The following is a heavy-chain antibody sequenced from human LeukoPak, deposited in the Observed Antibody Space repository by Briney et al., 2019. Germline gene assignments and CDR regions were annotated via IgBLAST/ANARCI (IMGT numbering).Heavy chain of an antibody. Sequence: PGRSLRLSCAASGFTFSSYAMHWVRQAPGKGLEWVAVISYDGSNKYYADSVKGRLTISRDNSKNTLYLQMNSLRAEDTAVYYCARGDSSGYRTLDYWGQGTLVTVSS. V-gene: IGHV3-30-3*01. J-gene: IGHJ4*02. CDR3: ARGDSSGYRTLDY. D-gene: IGHD3-22*01. CDR1: GFTFSSYA. CDR2: ISYDGSNK.